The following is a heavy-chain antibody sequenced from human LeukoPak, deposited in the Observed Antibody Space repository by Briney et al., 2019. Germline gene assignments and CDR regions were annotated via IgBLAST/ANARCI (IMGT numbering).Heavy chain of an antibody. V-gene: IGHV1-46*01. Sequence: ASVKVSCKASGYTFTSCYMHWVRQAPGQGLEWMGIINPSGGSTSYAQKFQGRVTMTRDTSTSTVYMELSSLRSEDTAVYYCASGRYYGSGSYRMGYYYYYMDVWGKGTTVTVSS. CDR1: GYTFTSCY. CDR2: INPSGGST. J-gene: IGHJ6*03. D-gene: IGHD3-10*01. CDR3: ASGRYYGSGSYRMGYYYYYMDV.